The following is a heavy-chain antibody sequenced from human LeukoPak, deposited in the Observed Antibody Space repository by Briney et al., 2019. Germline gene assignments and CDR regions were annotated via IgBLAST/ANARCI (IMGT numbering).Heavy chain of an antibody. CDR2: IKDDGSEK. CDR1: GFTFSNYW. CDR3: ASGPLISYNSSTYPPFDY. J-gene: IGHJ4*02. Sequence: GGSLRLSCAASGFTFSNYWMSWVRQAPGKGLEWVANIKDDGSEKYSVDSVKGRFTISRDNAKNSLYLQMNSLRAEDTAVYYCASGPLISYNSSTYPPFDYWGQGTLVTVSS. D-gene: IGHD6-6*01. V-gene: IGHV3-7*01.